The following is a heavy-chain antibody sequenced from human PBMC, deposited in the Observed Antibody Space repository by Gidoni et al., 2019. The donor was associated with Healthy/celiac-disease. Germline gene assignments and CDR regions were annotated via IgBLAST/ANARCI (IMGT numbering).Heavy chain of an antibody. CDR1: GFTFSSYA. CDR2: ISYDGSNK. J-gene: IGHJ2*01. Sequence: QVQLVESGGGVVQPGRSLRLSCAASGFTFSSYAMYWVRQAPGKGLEWVAIISYDGSNKYYADSVKGRFTISRDNSKNTLYLQMNSLRAEDTAVYYCARDYVSGGYYYWYFDLWGRGTLVTVTS. CDR3: ARDYVSGGYYYWYFDL. D-gene: IGHD3-22*01. V-gene: IGHV3-30*04.